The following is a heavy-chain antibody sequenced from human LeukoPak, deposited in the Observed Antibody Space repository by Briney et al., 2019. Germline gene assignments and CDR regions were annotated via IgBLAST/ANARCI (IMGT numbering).Heavy chain of an antibody. D-gene: IGHD5-18*01. V-gene: IGHV4-38-2*02. CDR3: ARDLSVTANFDY. CDR2: IYHSGTT. CDR1: GYSISSGYY. Sequence: SETLSLTCAVSGYSISSGYYWGWIRQPPGKGLEWIGSIYHSGTTYYNPSLKSRVTISVDTSKNQFSLKLSSVTAADTAVYYCARDLSVTANFDYWGQGTLVTASS. J-gene: IGHJ4*02.